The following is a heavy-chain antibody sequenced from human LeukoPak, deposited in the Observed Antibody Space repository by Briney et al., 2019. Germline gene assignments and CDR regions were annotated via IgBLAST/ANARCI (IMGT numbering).Heavy chain of an antibody. CDR2: ISSSGSTI. CDR1: GFTFSSYE. D-gene: IGHD3-10*01. CDR3: ATNPYYYGSGSYGRNYYMDV. J-gene: IGHJ6*03. Sequence: GGSLRLSCAASGFTFSSYEMNWVRRAPGKGLEWVSYISSSGSTIYYADSVKGRFTISRDNAKNSLYLQMNSLRAEDTAVYYCATNPYYYGSGSYGRNYYMDVWGKGTTVTISS. V-gene: IGHV3-48*03.